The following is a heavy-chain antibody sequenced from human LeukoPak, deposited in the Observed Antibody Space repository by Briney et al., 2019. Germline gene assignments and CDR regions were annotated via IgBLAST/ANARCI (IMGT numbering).Heavy chain of an antibody. V-gene: IGHV3-9*03. Sequence: GGSLRLSCAASGFTFDAYAMHWVRQAPGKGLEWVSSITYNSGVIGYADSVKGRFTISRDNAKNSLYLQMNSLRAEDMALYYCAKGGEYTYGLDFWGQGTLVTVSS. CDR3: AKGGEYTYGLDF. J-gene: IGHJ4*02. CDR2: ITYNSGVI. D-gene: IGHD5-18*01. CDR1: GFTFDAYA.